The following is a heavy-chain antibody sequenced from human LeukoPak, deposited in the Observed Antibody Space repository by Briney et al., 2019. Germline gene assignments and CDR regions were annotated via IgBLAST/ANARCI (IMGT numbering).Heavy chain of an antibody. J-gene: IGHJ4*02. V-gene: IGHV1-3*01. CDR2: INAGNGNT. CDR1: GYTFTSYA. Sequence: ASVNVSCKASGYTFTSYAMHWVRQAAGQRLERMGWINAGNGNTKYSQKFQGRVTITRDTSASTAYMELSSLRSEDTAVYYCARGKSGLRYFDWLPREYYFDYWGQGTLVTVSS. D-gene: IGHD3-9*01. CDR3: ARGKSGLRYFDWLPREYYFDY.